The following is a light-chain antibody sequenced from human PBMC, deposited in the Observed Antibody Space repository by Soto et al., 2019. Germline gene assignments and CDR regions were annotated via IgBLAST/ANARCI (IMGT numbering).Light chain of an antibody. V-gene: IGLV1-40*01. J-gene: IGLJ2*01. CDR1: SSNIGAGSD. Sequence: QSVLTQPPSVSGAPGQRVTISCSGSSSNIGAGSDVHWYQQLPGTAPKLLTYANSNRPSGVPDRFSGSKSGTSASLAITGLQAEDEADYYCQSYDSGLSGVVFGGGTKLTVL. CDR3: QSYDSGLSGVV. CDR2: ANS.